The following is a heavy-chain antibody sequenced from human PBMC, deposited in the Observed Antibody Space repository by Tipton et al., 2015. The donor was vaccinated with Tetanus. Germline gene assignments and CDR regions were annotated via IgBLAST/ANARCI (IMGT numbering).Heavy chain of an antibody. D-gene: IGHD4-23*01. J-gene: IGHJ4*02. CDR2: IYYGGNT. V-gene: IGHV4-39*01. Sequence: TLSLTCTVSGGSVSSESYYWAWIRQTPGKGLEWIGSIYYGGNTYYNPSLKSRLTMAVDTSKTQVSLKLSSVTAASTAVYYCATGRRTVGFDYWGQGALVTVSS. CDR3: ATGRRTVGFDY. CDR1: GGSVSSESYY.